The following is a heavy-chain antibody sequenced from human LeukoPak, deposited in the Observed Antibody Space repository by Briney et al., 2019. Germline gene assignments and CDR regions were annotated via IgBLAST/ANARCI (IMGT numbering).Heavy chain of an antibody. CDR1: GFTFRNYN. CDR3: ARQRGYCSSGVCRGWFDP. D-gene: IGHD2-8*01. V-gene: IGHV3-21*01. Sequence: GGSLRLSCAASGFTFRNYNMNWVRQAPGKGLEWVSSISESSSFIQYADSLKGRFTISRDNAKNSLYLQMNSLRAEDTAVYYCARQRGYCSSGVCRGWFDPWGQGTLVTVSS. CDR2: ISESSSFI. J-gene: IGHJ5*02.